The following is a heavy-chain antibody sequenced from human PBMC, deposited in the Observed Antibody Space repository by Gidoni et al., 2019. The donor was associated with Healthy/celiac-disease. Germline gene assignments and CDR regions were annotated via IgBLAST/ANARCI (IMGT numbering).Heavy chain of an antibody. CDR2: IVVGSGNT. CDR3: AAVPANLWFGELPQWAYYFDY. CDR1: GFTFTSSA. V-gene: IGHV1-58*02. J-gene: IGHJ4*02. Sequence: QMQLVQSGPEVKKPGTSVKVSCKASGFTFTSSAMQGVRQSRGQRLEWIGWIVVGSGNTNYAQKFQERVTITRDMSTRTAYMELSSLRSEDTAVYYCAAVPANLWFGELPQWAYYFDYWGQGTLVTVSS. D-gene: IGHD3-10*01.